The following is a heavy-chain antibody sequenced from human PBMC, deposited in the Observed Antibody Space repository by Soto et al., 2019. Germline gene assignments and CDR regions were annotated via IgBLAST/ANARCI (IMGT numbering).Heavy chain of an antibody. CDR1: GGSISSYY. D-gene: IGHD3-9*01. CDR2: IYYSGST. V-gene: IGHV4-59*08. CDR3: ARHRYLGPFSSDYMDV. Sequence: SETLSLTCTVSGGSISSYYWSWIRQPPGKGLEWIGYIYYSGSTNYNPSLKSRVTISVDTSKNQFSLRLSSVTAADTAVYYCARHRYLGPFSSDYMDVWGKGTTVTVSS. J-gene: IGHJ6*03.